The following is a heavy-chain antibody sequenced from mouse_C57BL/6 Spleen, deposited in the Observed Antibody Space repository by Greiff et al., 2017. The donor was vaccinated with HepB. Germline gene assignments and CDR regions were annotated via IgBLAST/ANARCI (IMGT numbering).Heavy chain of an antibody. D-gene: IGHD1-1*01. Sequence: EVQLVESGGGLVKPGGSLKLSCAASGFTFSSYAMSWVRQTPEKRLEWVATISDGGSYTYYPDNVKGRFTISRDNAKNNLYLQMSHLKAEDTAMYYCARDRSTPDYFDYWGQGTTLTVSS. CDR1: GFTFSSYA. CDR2: ISDGGSYT. CDR3: ARDRSTPDYFDY. J-gene: IGHJ2*01. V-gene: IGHV5-4*01.